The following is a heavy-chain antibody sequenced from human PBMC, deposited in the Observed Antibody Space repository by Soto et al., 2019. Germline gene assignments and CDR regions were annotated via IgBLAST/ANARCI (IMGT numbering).Heavy chain of an antibody. CDR3: ASGIQLWLRRINTGYSG. Sequence: QVQLVQSGAEVKKPESSVKVSCKAPGGTFSTYAISWVRQAPGQGLEWMGGIIPMFGTANYAQRLQDRLTITADESTNTVYMELSSLRSEDTAVYFCASGIQLWLRRINTGYSGWGQGTLVTVSS. D-gene: IGHD5-18*01. J-gene: IGHJ4*02. CDR2: IIPMFGTA. CDR1: GGTFSTYA. V-gene: IGHV1-69*12.